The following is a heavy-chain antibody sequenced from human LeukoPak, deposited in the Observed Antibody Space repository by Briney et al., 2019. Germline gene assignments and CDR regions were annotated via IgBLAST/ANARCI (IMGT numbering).Heavy chain of an antibody. CDR2: INPNSGGT. V-gene: IGHV1-2*02. D-gene: IGHD3-9*01. Sequence: ASVKVSCKASGYTFTGYYMHWVRRAPGQGLEWMGWINPNSGGTNYAQKFQGRVTMTRDTSISTAYMELSRLRSDDTAVYYCARDRYYDILTGYFDPWGQGTLVTVSS. J-gene: IGHJ5*02. CDR3: ARDRYYDILTGYFDP. CDR1: GYTFTGYY.